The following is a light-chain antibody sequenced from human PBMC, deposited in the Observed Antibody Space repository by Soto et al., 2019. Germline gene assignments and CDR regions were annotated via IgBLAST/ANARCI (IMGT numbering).Light chain of an antibody. CDR2: GSS. CDR3: QQYGSSPPYT. V-gene: IGKV3-20*01. CDR1: QSISANY. J-gene: IGKJ2*01. Sequence: DIVLTQSPGTLSLSPGERATLSCRASQSISANYLAWYQQKPGQSPRLLIYGSSDRATGIPDRFSGTGSGTDFTLPISRVEPEDFAVYYCQQYGSSPPYTFGQGTKLEIK.